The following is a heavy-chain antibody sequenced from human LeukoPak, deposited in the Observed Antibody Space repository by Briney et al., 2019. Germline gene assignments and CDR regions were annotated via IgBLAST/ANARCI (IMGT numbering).Heavy chain of an antibody. CDR3: AGLCSSTSCNTGYYYYMDV. D-gene: IGHD2-2*01. CDR1: GFTFSSYS. V-gene: IGHV3-48*04. CDR2: ISSSSSTI. J-gene: IGHJ6*03. Sequence: GGSLRLSCAASGFTFSSYSMDWVRQAPGKGLEWVSYISSSSSTIYYADSVKGRFTFSRGNAKNSLYLQMNSLRAEDTAVYYCAGLCSSTSCNTGYYYYMDVWGKGTTVTVSS.